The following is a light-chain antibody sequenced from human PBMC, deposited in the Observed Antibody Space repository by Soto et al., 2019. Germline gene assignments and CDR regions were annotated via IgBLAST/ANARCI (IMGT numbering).Light chain of an antibody. CDR3: CSFTSTSTPYV. CDR2: DVS. Sequence: QSVLTQPASVSGSPGQSITISCTGTSSDVGGYNYVSWYKQHPGKAPKLMIYDVSNRPSGVSSRLSASKSGNTASLTISGLQAEDEADYYCCSFTSTSTPYVFGTGTKVTVL. CDR1: SSDVGGYNY. V-gene: IGLV2-14*01. J-gene: IGLJ1*01.